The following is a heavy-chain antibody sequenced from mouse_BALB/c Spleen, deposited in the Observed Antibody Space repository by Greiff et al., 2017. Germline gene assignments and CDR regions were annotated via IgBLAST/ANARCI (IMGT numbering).Heavy chain of an antibody. V-gene: IGHV5-12-1*01. D-gene: IGHD3-1*01. CDR3: ARQGGYYSYFDY. Sequence: EVQVVESGGGLVKPGGSLKLSCAASGFAFSSYDMSWVRQTPEKRLEWVAYISSGGGSTYYPDTVKGRFTISRDNAKNTLYLQMSSLKSEDTAMYYCARQGGYYSYFDYWGQGTTLTVSS. CDR2: ISSGGGST. CDR1: GFAFSSYD. J-gene: IGHJ2*01.